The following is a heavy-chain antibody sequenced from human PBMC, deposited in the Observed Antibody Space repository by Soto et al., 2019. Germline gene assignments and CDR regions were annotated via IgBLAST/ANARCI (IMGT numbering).Heavy chain of an antibody. CDR2: INHSGST. D-gene: IGHD3-22*01. V-gene: IGHV4-34*01. CDR3: ARARNYYDSSGYYRADFDY. Sequence: TRPLSFASFGGCFSGYYWSLIRQPPGKGLEWIGEINHSGSTNYNPSLKSRVTISVDTSKNQFSLKLSSVTAADTAVYYCARARNYYDSSGYYRADFDYWGQGTMVTVSS. J-gene: IGHJ4*02. CDR1: GGCFSGYY.